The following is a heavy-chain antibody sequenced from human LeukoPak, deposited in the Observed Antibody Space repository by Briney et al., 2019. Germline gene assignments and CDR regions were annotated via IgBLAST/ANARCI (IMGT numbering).Heavy chain of an antibody. Sequence: GASVKVSCKASGGTFSSYTISWVRQAPGQGLEWMGRIIPILGIANYAQKFQGRVTITADKSTSTAYVELSSLRSEDTAVYYCARDRKVASHYYYYYMDVWGKGTTVTVSS. V-gene: IGHV1-69*04. J-gene: IGHJ6*03. CDR2: IIPILGIA. CDR1: GGTFSSYT. D-gene: IGHD2-21*01. CDR3: ARDRKVASHYYYYYMDV.